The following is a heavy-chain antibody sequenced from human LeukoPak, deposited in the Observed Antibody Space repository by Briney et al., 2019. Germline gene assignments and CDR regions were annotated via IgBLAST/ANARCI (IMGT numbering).Heavy chain of an antibody. CDR2: ISYDGSNK. CDR3: ARDLPRSNIVVVPAAGYYGMDV. V-gene: IGHV3-30-3*01. J-gene: IGHJ6*02. Sequence: GGSLRLSCAASGFTFSSYAMHWVRRAPGKGLEWVAVISYDGSNKYYADSVKGRFTISRDNSKNTLYLQMNSLRAEDTAVYYCARDLPRSNIVVVPAAGYYGMDVWGQGTTVTVSS. D-gene: IGHD2-2*01. CDR1: GFTFSSYA.